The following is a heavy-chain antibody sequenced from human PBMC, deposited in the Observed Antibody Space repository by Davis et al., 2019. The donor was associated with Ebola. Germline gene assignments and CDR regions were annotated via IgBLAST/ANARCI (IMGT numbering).Heavy chain of an antibody. J-gene: IGHJ5*02. CDR2: IHPKNGDT. D-gene: IGHD3-10*01. V-gene: IGHV1-2*02. CDR3: TRRINVIQGVIWWFDP. Sequence: ASVKVSCKASGYTFTGYYMQWVRQAPGQGLEWMGWIHPKNGDTNHAQKFQGRVTMTRDTSISTAYMELSRLRSDDTAVYYCTRRINVIQGVIWWFDPWGQGTLVTVSS. CDR1: GYTFTGYY.